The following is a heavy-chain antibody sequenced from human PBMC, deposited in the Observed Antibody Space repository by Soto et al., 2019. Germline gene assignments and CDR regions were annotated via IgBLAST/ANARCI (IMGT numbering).Heavy chain of an antibody. J-gene: IGHJ6*02. V-gene: IGHV1-18*01. CDR2: ISAYNGNT. Sequence: ASVKVSCRASGYAFTSYGIMWVRQAHGQGLELMGWISAYNGNTNYAQKLQGRVTMTTDTSTSTAYMELRSLRSDDTAVYYCARVPSAVAEKEDRYYYGMDVWGQGTTVTVSS. D-gene: IGHD6-19*01. CDR3: ARVPSAVAEKEDRYYYGMDV. CDR1: GYAFTSYG.